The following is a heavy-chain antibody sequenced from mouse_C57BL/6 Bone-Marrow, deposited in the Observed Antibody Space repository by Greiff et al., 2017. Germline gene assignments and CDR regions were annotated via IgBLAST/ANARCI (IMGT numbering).Heavy chain of an antibody. CDR3: ARSDYSNCPWFAY. CDR2: LDPSDSYT. J-gene: IGHJ3*01. D-gene: IGHD2-5*01. CDR1: GYTFTSYW. V-gene: IGHV1-69*01. Sequence: VQLQQPGAELVMPGASVKLSCKASGYTFTSYWMHWVKQRPGQGLEWIGELDPSDSYTNYNQKFKGKSTLTVDKSSSTAYMQLSSLTSEDSAVYYCARSDYSNCPWFAYWGQGTLVTVSA.